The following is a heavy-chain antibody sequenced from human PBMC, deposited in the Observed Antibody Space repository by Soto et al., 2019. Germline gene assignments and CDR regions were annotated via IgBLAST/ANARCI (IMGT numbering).Heavy chain of an antibody. V-gene: IGHV1-18*01. Sequence: QVHLVQSGTEVKKPGASVKVSCKASGYTFSNYGISWVRQAPGQGLEWVGWINVNNGSTNYAQNLQDRVTVSADTSTSTAFMDLRSLRSDDTAVYYCARDINWNVDYWGQGTLVTVSS. J-gene: IGHJ4*02. CDR2: INVNNGST. CDR1: GYTFSNYG. D-gene: IGHD1-1*01. CDR3: ARDINWNVDY.